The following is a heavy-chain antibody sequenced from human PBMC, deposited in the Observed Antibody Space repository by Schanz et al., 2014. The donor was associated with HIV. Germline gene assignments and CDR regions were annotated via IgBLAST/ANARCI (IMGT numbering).Heavy chain of an antibody. CDR1: GFTFSSHW. D-gene: IGHD5-12*01. CDR3: ARVGVGGYANLDY. Sequence: EVQLVESGGGLVQPGGSLRLSCAASGFTFSSHWMHWVRQIPGKGLVRASRINNDGTSTSYADSVKGRFTISRDNAKNTLYLQMNSLRAEDTAVYYCARVGVGGYANLDYWGQGTLVTVSS. V-gene: IGHV3-74*01. CDR2: INNDGTST. J-gene: IGHJ4*02.